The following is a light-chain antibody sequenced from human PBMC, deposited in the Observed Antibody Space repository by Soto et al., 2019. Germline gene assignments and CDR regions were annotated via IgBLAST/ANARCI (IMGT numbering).Light chain of an antibody. CDR1: QSLTNF. Sequence: IQMTQSPSTLSASVGDRVTITCRASQSLTNFLAWYQQKPGKAPKLLIYDASSLESGVPSRFSGSGSGTEFTLTISSLQPDDFATYYCQQYNSYSKTFGQGTKVEIK. J-gene: IGKJ1*01. V-gene: IGKV1-5*01. CDR2: DAS. CDR3: QQYNSYSKT.